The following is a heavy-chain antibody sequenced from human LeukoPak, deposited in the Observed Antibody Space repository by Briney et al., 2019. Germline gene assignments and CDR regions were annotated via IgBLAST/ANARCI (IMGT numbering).Heavy chain of an antibody. V-gene: IGHV3-23*01. Sequence: GGPLRLSCTASGLTFSGSAMSWVRQAPGKGLEWVSLISGSGNRTYYADSVKGRFTISRDNSKNTLYLQMNSLRAEDTAVYYCAKVLVLVSANRYYFDYWGQGTLATVSS. CDR1: GLTFSGSA. J-gene: IGHJ4*02. D-gene: IGHD2-15*01. CDR3: AKVLVLVSANRYYFDY. CDR2: ISGSGNRT.